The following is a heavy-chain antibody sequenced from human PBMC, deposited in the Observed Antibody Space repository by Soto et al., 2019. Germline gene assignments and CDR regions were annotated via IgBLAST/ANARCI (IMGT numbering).Heavy chain of an antibody. D-gene: IGHD5-12*01. Sequence: QVQLVQSGAEVKKPGASVKVSCKASGYTFTSYGISWVRQAPGQGLEWMGWISAYNGNTNYAQKPQGRVTMTTDTSTSTAYMELRSLRSDDTAVYYCARARRDGYTPPTPVDYWGQGTLVTVSS. CDR1: GYTFTSYG. V-gene: IGHV1-18*04. CDR2: ISAYNGNT. CDR3: ARARRDGYTPPTPVDY. J-gene: IGHJ4*02.